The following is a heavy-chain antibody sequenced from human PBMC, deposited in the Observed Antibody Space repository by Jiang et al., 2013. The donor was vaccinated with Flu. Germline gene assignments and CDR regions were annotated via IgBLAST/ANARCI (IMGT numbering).Heavy chain of an antibody. CDR3: ARVTNLAYCGGDCSPGAFDI. V-gene: IGHV6-1*01. CDR1: GDSVSSNSAA. D-gene: IGHD2-21*02. J-gene: IGHJ3*02. Sequence: QTLSLTCAISGDSVSSNSAAWNWIRQSPSRGLEWLGRTYYRSKWYNDYAVSVKSRITINPDTSKNQFSLQLNSVTPEDTAVYYCARVTNLAYCGGDCSPGAFDIWGQGTMVTVSS. CDR2: TYYRSKWYN.